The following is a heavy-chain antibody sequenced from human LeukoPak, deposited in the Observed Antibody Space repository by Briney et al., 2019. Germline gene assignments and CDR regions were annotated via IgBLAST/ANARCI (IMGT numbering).Heavy chain of an antibody. J-gene: IGHJ4*02. D-gene: IGHD2/OR15-2a*01. CDR2: INVDGGEC. Sequence: GGSLRLSCVASGFTFTNYWMNWVRQAPGKGLEWVANINVDGGECNYVDSVKGRFTISRDNAKNSLFLQMHSLRAEDTAVYYCVKNIGHETFDYWGQGTLLTVSS. CDR1: GFTFTNYW. CDR3: VKNIGHETFDY. V-gene: IGHV3-7*03.